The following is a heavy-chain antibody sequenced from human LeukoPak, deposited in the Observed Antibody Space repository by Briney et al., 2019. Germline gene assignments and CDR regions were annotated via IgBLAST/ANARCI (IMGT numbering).Heavy chain of an antibody. V-gene: IGHV4-39*07. D-gene: IGHD2-15*01. Sequence: KPSETLSLTCTVSGGSIRSSSYYWGWIRQPPGKGLEWIGSIYYSGSTYYNPSLKSRVTISVDTSKNQFSLKLSSVTAADTAVYYCARADCSGGSCYIDYWGQGTLVTVSS. J-gene: IGHJ4*02. CDR2: IYYSGST. CDR3: ARADCSGGSCYIDY. CDR1: GGSIRSSSYY.